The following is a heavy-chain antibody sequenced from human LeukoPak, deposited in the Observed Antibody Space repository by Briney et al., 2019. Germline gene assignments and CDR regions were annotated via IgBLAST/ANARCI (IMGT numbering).Heavy chain of an antibody. Sequence: PGGSLRLSCAASGFTFSSYGMHWVRQAPGKGLEWVAFIRYDGSNKYYADSVKGRFTISRDNSKNTLDLQMNSLRAEDTAVYYCAKDLYSSSWYAIDYWGQGTLVTVSS. CDR3: AKDLYSSSWYAIDY. J-gene: IGHJ4*02. D-gene: IGHD6-13*01. V-gene: IGHV3-30*02. CDR2: IRYDGSNK. CDR1: GFTFSSYG.